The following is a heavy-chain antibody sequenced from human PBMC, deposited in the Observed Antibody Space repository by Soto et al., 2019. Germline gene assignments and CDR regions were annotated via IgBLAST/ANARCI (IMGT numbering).Heavy chain of an antibody. J-gene: IGHJ4*02. V-gene: IGHV3-23*01. CDR1: GFTFSSYA. CDR3: AREGGDWELPDYFDY. Sequence: PGGSLRLSCAASGFTFSSYAMNWVRQGPGKGLEWVSVISGSGGSTYYADSVKGRFTISRDNSKNTLYLQMNSLRAEDTAVYYCAREGGDWELPDYFDYWGQGTLVTVSS. CDR2: ISGSGGST. D-gene: IGHD1-26*01.